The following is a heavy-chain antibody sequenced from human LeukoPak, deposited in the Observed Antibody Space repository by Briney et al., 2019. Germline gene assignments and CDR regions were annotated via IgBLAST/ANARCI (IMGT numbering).Heavy chain of an antibody. CDR2: IYSGGST. V-gene: IGHV3-53*01. CDR3: ARPEPGFDLGFDI. Sequence: GGSLRLSCAASGFTVSSNYMSWVRQAPGKGLEWVSVIYSGGSTYYADSVKGRFTISRDNSKNTLYLQMNSLRAEDTAVYYCARPEPGFDLGFDIWGQGTMVTVSS. CDR1: GFTVSSNY. D-gene: IGHD3-9*01. J-gene: IGHJ3*02.